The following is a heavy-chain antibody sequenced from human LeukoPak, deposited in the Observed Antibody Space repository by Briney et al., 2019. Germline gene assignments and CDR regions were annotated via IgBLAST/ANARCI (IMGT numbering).Heavy chain of an antibody. CDR2: IYYSGST. Sequence: PSETLSLTCTVSGGSISSYYWSWIRQPPGKGLEWIGYIYYSGSTNYNPSLKSRVTISVDTSKNQFSLKLSSVTAADTAVYYCARGTRDAAFDTWGQGTMVTVSS. V-gene: IGHV4-59*01. J-gene: IGHJ3*02. CDR3: ARGTRDAAFDT. D-gene: IGHD1-14*01. CDR1: GGSISSYY.